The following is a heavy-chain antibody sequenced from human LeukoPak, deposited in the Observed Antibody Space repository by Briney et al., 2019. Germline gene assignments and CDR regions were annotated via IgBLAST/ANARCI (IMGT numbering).Heavy chain of an antibody. Sequence: GGSLRLSCAASGFTLSSYSINWVREAPGKGGEWVSSISSSSSYIYYADSVKGRFTISRDNAKNSLYLKMNSLRVGDTAVYYCARDISGDYYDSSGYFYWGQGTLVTVSS. D-gene: IGHD3-22*01. CDR2: ISSSSSYI. CDR1: GFTLSSYS. V-gene: IGHV3-21*01. J-gene: IGHJ4*02. CDR3: ARDISGDYYDSSGYFY.